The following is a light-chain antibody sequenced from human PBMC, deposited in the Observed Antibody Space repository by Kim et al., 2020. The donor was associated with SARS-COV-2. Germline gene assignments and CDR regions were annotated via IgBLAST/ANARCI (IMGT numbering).Light chain of an antibody. CDR3: QHYGTSPLT. V-gene: IGKV3-20*01. CDR2: GAS. Sequence: PGERATVSCRASQSVSSNYLAWYQQKPGQAPRLLIYGASSRATGIPDRFSGSGSETDFILTISRLDPEDFAVYYCQHYGTSPLTFGGGTKGDIK. CDR1: QSVSSNY. J-gene: IGKJ4*01.